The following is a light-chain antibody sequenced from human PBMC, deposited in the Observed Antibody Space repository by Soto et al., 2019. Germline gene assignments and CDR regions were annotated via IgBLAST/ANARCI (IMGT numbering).Light chain of an antibody. CDR2: DVS. CDR1: SSDVGGNKY. J-gene: IGLJ1*01. V-gene: IGLV2-14*03. CDR3: SAFTGTTYV. Sequence: QSVLTQPASVSGSPGQSITISCTGTSSDVGGNKYVSWYQHYPGKAPKLMICDVSNRPSGVSNRFSGSKSGNTASLTISGLQAEDAADYYCSAFTGTTYVFGTGTKLTV.